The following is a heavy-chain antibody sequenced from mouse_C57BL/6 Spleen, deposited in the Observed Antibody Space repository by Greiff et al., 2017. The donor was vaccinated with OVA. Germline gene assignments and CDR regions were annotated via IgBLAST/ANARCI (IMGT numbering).Heavy chain of an antibody. Sequence: VQLQQSGPELVKPGASVKISCKASGYAFSSSWMNWVKQRPGKGLEWIGRIYPGDGDTNYNGKFKGKATLTADKSSSTAYMQLSSLTSEDSAVYFCARGGDYDYDYYWGQGTTLTVSS. CDR3: ARGGDYDYDYY. V-gene: IGHV1-82*01. CDR1: GYAFSSSW. CDR2: IYPGDGDT. D-gene: IGHD2-4*01. J-gene: IGHJ2*01.